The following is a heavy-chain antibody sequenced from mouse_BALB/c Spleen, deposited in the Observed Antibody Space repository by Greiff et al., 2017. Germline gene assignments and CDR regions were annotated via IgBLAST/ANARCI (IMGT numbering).Heavy chain of an antibody. J-gene: IGHJ4*01. Sequence: EVQGVESGGGLVQPGGSRKLSCAASGFTFSSFGMHWVRQAPEKGLEWVAYISSGSSTIYYADTVKGRFTISRDNPKNTLFLQMTSLRSEDTAMYYCARRITTATDYAMDYRGQGTSVTVSS. V-gene: IGHV5-17*02. CDR2: ISSGSSTI. D-gene: IGHD1-2*01. CDR1: GFTFSSFG. CDR3: ARRITTATDYAMDY.